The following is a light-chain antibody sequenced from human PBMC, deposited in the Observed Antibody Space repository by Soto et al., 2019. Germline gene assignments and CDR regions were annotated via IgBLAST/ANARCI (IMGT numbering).Light chain of an antibody. CDR3: QQSYSTLRWT. J-gene: IGKJ1*01. V-gene: IGKV1-39*01. CDR1: QSISSY. CDR2: AAS. Sequence: IQMTQSPSSLSASVGDRVTITCRASQSISSYLNWYQQKPGKAPKLLIYAASSLQSGVPSRFSGSGSGTDFTLTISSLQPEDFATYYCQQSYSTLRWTFGQGTKVDIK.